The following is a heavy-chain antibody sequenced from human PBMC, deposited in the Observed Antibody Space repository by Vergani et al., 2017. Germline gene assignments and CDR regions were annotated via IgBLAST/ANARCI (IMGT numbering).Heavy chain of an antibody. D-gene: IGHD5-24*01. J-gene: IGHJ4*02. CDR3: GRASDIYN. Sequence: EVQLLQSEGAVVQPGGPLRLSCVASGFTFSSHAMSWGRQGHGQGLEWVSSIKNTGDSTHYADSVKGRFSISRDHSKNPLYLQMNSRRIEDPAVNYCGRASDIYNGGQGTLVTVSS. CDR1: GFTFSSHA. CDR2: IKNTGDST. V-gene: IGHV3-23*01.